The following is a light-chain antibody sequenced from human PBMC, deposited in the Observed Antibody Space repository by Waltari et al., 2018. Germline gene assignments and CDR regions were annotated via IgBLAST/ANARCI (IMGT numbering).Light chain of an antibody. CDR3: QQRTTWWT. V-gene: IGKV3-11*01. CDR2: DAS. CDR1: QSVGIY. J-gene: IGKJ1*01. Sequence: EVVLTQSPATLSLSPGERATLSCRASQSVGIYLAWYQQKPGQTPRPLMYDASTRATGTPARFSGSGSGTDFTLTISSLEPDDSAVYYCQQRTTWWTFGQGTKVEIK.